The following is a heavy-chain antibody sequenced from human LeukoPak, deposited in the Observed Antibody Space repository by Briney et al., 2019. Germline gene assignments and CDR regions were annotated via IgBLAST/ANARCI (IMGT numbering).Heavy chain of an antibody. CDR2: TYYRSKWYN. J-gene: IGHJ5*02. V-gene: IGHV6-1*01. CDR3: AREYQLLFSVWFDP. CDR1: GDSVSSNSAA. D-gene: IGHD2-2*01. Sequence: SQTLSLTCAISGDSVSSNSAAWNWIRQSPSRGLEWLGGTYYRSKWYNDYSVSVKSRITINPDTSKNQFSLQLNSVTPEDTAVYYCAREYQLLFSVWFDPWGQGTLVTVSS.